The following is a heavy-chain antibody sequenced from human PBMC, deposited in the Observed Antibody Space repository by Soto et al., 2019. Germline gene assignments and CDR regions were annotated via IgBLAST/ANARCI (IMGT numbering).Heavy chain of an antibody. CDR1: GASINSDSYY. D-gene: IGHD3-22*01. CDR3: ANSPYSSGYYSTIF. J-gene: IGHJ4*02. CDR2: IYYSGSA. V-gene: IGHV4-31*03. Sequence: SETLSLTCTVSGASINSDSYYWSWIRQHPGKGLEWIGYIYYSGSAYYKSSLRSRLSMSVDTSKNQFSLKLSSVTAADTAVYYCANSPYSSGYYSTIFWGQGTLVTVSS.